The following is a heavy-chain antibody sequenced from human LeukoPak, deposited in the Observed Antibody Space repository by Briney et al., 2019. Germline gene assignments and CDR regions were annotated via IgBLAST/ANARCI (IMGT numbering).Heavy chain of an antibody. V-gene: IGHV4-4*02. CDR3: ARHYGP. D-gene: IGHD3-16*01. CDR1: GGSISSSNW. J-gene: IGHJ4*02. CDR2: IYYSGST. Sequence: IPSGTLSLTCAVSGGSISSSNWWSWVRQPPGKGLEWIGSIYYSGSTYYNPSLKSRVTISVDTSKNQFSLKLNSVTATDTAVYYCARHYGPWGQGTLVTVSS.